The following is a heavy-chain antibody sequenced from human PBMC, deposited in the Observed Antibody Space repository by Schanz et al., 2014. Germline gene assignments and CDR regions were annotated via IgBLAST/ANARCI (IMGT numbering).Heavy chain of an antibody. Sequence: GQLVESGGGVVQPGKSLRLSCAASGFTFSSYAMSWVRQAPGKGLEWVSAISGSGGSTYYADSVKGRFTISRDNSKNTLYLQMNSLRAEDTAVYYCAKGRFGELSAFDIWGQGTMVTVSS. CDR2: ISGSGGST. CDR3: AKGRFGELSAFDI. V-gene: IGHV3-23*04. J-gene: IGHJ3*02. D-gene: IGHD3-10*01. CDR1: GFTFSSYA.